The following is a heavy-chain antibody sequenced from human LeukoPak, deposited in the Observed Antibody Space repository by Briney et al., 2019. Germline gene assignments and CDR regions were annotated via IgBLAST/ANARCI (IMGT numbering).Heavy chain of an antibody. CDR3: VRDRNYYEALQRSY. V-gene: IGHV3-23*01. CDR1: GFTFSTFA. D-gene: IGHD3-3*01. CDR2: ITGAGDTT. Sequence: GGSLRLSCAASGFTFSTFAMGWVRQDPGRGLEWVSSITGAGDTTFYPESVKGRFTISRDNSKNTLYLQMNSLRVEDTALYFCVRDRNYYEALQRSYWGQGTLVTVSS. J-gene: IGHJ4*02.